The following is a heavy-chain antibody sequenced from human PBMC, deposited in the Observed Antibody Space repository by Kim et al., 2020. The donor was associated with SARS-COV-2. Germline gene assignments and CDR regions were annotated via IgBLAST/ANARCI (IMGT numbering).Heavy chain of an antibody. CDR3: ARDGGLRLRLGEFSLRYYG. CDR1: GGSISSYY. CDR2: IYYSGST. D-gene: IGHD3-16*02. Sequence: SETLSITCTVSGGSISSYYWSWIRQPPGKGLEWIGYIYYSGSTNYNPSLKSRVTISVDTSKNQFSLKLSSVTAADTAAYYCARDGGLRLRLGEFSLRYYG. V-gene: IGHV4-59*01. J-gene: IGHJ6*01.